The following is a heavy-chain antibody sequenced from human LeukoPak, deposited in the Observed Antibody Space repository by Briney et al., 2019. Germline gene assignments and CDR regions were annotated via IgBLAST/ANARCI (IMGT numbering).Heavy chain of an antibody. V-gene: IGHV3-74*01. Sequence: GGSLRLSCAVSVFTFRKYWLHWVRQAPGAGMVCFSRINTDGSDTSYADSVKGRFTISRDNAKNTLYLQMSSLRAEDTAVYYCARVESGSCSNTRCRSIDYWGQGTLVTVSS. D-gene: IGHD2-2*01. CDR2: INTDGSDT. CDR1: VFTFRKYW. CDR3: ARVESGSCSNTRCRSIDY. J-gene: IGHJ4*02.